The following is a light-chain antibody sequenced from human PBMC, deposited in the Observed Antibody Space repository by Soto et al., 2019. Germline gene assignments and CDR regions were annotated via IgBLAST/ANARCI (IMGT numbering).Light chain of an antibody. Sequence: EIVLTQSPGTLSLSPGERATLSCRASQSVSSNNLAWYQQKPGQAPRLLIYGASSRATGVPDRFSGSGSGTDFTLTISSLEPEDFAVYSCQQYSISPQTFGQGTKV. CDR3: QQYSISPQT. CDR1: QSVSSNN. J-gene: IGKJ1*01. V-gene: IGKV3-20*01. CDR2: GAS.